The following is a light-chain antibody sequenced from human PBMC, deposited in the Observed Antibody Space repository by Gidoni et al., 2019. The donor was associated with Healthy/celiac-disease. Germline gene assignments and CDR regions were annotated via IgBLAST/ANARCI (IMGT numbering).Light chain of an antibody. CDR3: QQRSNWAIT. V-gene: IGKV3-11*01. J-gene: IGKJ5*01. Sequence: EIVLTQSPATLSLSPGERATLSCRASQSVSSYLAWYQQKPGQAPRLLIYDASNRATGIPARFSGSGSGTDFTLTISSLEPEDFAVYYCQQRSNWAITFXQXTRLEIK. CDR2: DAS. CDR1: QSVSSY.